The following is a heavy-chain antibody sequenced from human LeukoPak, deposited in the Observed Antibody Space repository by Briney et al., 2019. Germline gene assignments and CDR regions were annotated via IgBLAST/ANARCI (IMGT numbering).Heavy chain of an antibody. J-gene: IGHJ4*02. CDR3: AKEVAGKMATTYRGFDY. D-gene: IGHD5-24*01. Sequence: GRSLRLSCAASGFTFSSYAMSWVRQAPGKGLEWVSAISGSGGSTYYADSVKGRFTISRDNSKNTLYLQMNSLRAEDTAVYYCAKEVAGKMATTYRGFDYWGQGTLVTVSS. V-gene: IGHV3-23*01. CDR1: GFTFSSYA. CDR2: ISGSGGST.